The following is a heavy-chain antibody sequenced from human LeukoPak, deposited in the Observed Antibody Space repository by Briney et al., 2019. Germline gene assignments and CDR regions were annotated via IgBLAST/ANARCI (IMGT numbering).Heavy chain of an antibody. CDR3: ARIVVDNPDFYYYYMDV. CDR1: GGSISSNSYY. D-gene: IGHD3-22*01. Sequence: SETLSLTCTVSGGSISSNSYYWGWIRQPPGKGLELIGSIYYSGSTYYNPSLKSRVTISVDTSKNQFSLKLSSVTAADTAVYYCARIVVDNPDFYYYYMDVWGKGTTVTVSS. CDR2: IYYSGST. J-gene: IGHJ6*03. V-gene: IGHV4-39*07.